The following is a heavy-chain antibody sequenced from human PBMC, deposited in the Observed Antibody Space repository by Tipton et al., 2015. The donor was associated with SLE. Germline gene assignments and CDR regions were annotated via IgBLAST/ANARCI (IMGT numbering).Heavy chain of an antibody. CDR3: AKEGYYGSGTRDAFDI. V-gene: IGHV3-48*03. J-gene: IGHJ3*02. CDR2: ISGSGTTT. CDR1: GFTFNNYE. D-gene: IGHD3-10*01. Sequence: GSLRLSCAASGFTFNNYEMNWVRQAPGKGLEWISYISGSGTTTYYADSVKGRFTISRDNARNSLYLQMNSLRAEDTAVYYCAKEGYYGSGTRDAFDIWGQGTMVTVSS.